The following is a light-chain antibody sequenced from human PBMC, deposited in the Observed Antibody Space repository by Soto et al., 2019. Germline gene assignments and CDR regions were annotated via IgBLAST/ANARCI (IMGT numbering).Light chain of an antibody. Sequence: EIVLTQSPGTLSLSPGEKATLSCRASQTVTGSSLAWYQQKPGQGPRLLIYGATSRATGLPDRFSGSVSGTDFTLTITRLEPEDFAVYYCQQYGDSPYTFGQGTKVESK. J-gene: IGKJ2*01. CDR2: GAT. CDR1: QTVTGSS. CDR3: QQYGDSPYT. V-gene: IGKV3-20*01.